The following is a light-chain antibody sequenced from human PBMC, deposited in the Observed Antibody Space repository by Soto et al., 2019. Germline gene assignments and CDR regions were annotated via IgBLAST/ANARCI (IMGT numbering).Light chain of an antibody. V-gene: IGKV3-15*01. CDR3: QQYNDWPPKLT. CDR1: QSVSRN. CDR2: GAS. J-gene: IGKJ4*01. Sequence: EIMMTQSPATLSVSPGERATLSCRASQSVSRNLAWYQQKPGQAPRLLVYGASTRATNIPARFSGSGSGTEFTLTISSLQSEDFAVYYCQQYNDWPPKLTFSGGTKVEIK.